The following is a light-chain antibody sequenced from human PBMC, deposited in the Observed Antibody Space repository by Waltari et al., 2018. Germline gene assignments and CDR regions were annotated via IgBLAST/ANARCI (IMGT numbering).Light chain of an antibody. CDR2: DAS. CDR1: QSVSVY. V-gene: IGKV3-11*01. J-gene: IGKJ4*01. CDR3: QQRSNWPLT. Sequence: EIVLTQSPATLSLSPGERATLSCRASQSVSVYLAWYQQKPGQAPRLLISDASNRATGIPARFSGSGSETDFTLTISSLEPEDFAVYFCQQRSNWPLTFGGGTKVEIK.